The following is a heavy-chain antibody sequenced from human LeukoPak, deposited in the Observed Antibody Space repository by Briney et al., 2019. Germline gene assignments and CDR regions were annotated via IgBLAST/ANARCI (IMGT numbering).Heavy chain of an antibody. CDR1: GYTFTGYY. V-gene: IGHV1-2*02. J-gene: IGHJ3*02. CDR2: INPNSGGT. CDR3: ASYGYTDAFDI. D-gene: IGHD3-16*02. Sequence: ASLKVSCKASGYTFTGYYMHGVRQAPGQALEWVGWINPNSGGTNYAQKFQGRVTMTRDTSISTAYMELSRLRSDDTAVYYCASYGYTDAFDIWGQGTMVTVSS.